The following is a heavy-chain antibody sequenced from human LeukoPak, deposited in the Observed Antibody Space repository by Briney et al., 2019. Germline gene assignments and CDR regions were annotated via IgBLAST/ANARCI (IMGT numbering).Heavy chain of an antibody. CDR1: GGIFSSYS. J-gene: IGHJ5*01. D-gene: IGHD5-18*01. Sequence: SVKVSCKASGGIFSSYSFSWVRQAPGQGLEWLGGIIVIFGTPNYPQKFHGRVTITADESTSTVYMELSSLRSEDTAMYYCARDVDSSMVTNWFDSWGQGTLVTVSS. CDR2: IIVIFGTP. V-gene: IGHV1-69*13. CDR3: ARDVDSSMVTNWFDS.